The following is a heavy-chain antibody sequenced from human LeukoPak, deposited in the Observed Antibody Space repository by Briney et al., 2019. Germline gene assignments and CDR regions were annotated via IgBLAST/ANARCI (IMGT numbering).Heavy chain of an antibody. CDR1: GGSFSGYY. CDR2: INHSGST. V-gene: IGHV4-34*01. J-gene: IGHJ5*02. Sequence: SETLSLTCAVYGGSFSGYYWSWIRQPPGKGLEWIGEINHSGSTNYNPSLKSRVTISVDTSKNRFSLKLSSVTAADTAVYYCARAGRYCGGDCYSEEYNWFDPWGQGTLVTVSS. CDR3: ARAGRYCGGDCYSEEYNWFDP. D-gene: IGHD2-21*02.